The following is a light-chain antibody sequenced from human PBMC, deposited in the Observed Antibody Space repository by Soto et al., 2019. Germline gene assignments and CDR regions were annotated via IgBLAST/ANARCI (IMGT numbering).Light chain of an antibody. Sequence: DVVMTESPHSMPVTLGQPASMSFSSSESLLYSDGNTYLNWFQQRPGQSPRRLIYKVSDRFSGVPDRFSGSGAGTDFTLRISRVEAEDVGVYYCMQATQFPVTFGRGTKVDIK. V-gene: IGKV2-30*01. CDR3: MQATQFPVT. J-gene: IGKJ4*01. CDR2: KVS. CDR1: ESLLYSDGNTY.